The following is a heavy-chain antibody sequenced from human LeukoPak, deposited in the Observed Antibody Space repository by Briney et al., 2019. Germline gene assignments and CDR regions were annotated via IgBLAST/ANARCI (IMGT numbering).Heavy chain of an antibody. CDR2: IYTSGST. V-gene: IGHV4-4*07. CDR1: GGSISSYY. D-gene: IGHD3-3*01. J-gene: IGHJ4*02. CDR3: ARESLYDFWSGYYYFDY. Sequence: PSETLSLTCTVSGGSISSYYWSWIRQPAGKGLEWIGRIYTSGSTNYNPSLKSRVTMSVDTSKNQFSLKLSSVTAADTAVYYCARESLYDFWSGYYYFDYWGQGTLVTVSS.